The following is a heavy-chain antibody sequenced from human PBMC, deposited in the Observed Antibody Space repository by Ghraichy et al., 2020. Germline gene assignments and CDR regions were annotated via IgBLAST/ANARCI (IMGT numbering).Heavy chain of an antibody. CDR3: AGAGTPPQ. V-gene: IGHV4-38-2*02. Sequence: SETLSLTCSVSGYSIKSGYYWVWIRQSPGKGLEWVGSIQRSAITYYNPFLKSRLTMSVDTPKDQFSLRLTSVTAADTAVYYYAGAGTPPQWGQGALITVAS. J-gene: IGHJ1*01. CDR2: IQRSAIT. CDR1: GYSIKSGYY.